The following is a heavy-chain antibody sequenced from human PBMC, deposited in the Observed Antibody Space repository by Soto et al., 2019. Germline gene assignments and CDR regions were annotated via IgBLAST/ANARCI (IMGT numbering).Heavy chain of an antibody. J-gene: IGHJ4*02. CDR3: ARGNTVTTHRIIHFDY. CDR1: GGTFSSYT. CDR2: IIPILGIA. V-gene: IGHV1-69*02. D-gene: IGHD4-17*01. Sequence: QVQLVQSGAEVKKPGSSVKFSCKASGGTFSSYTISWVRQAPGQGLEWMGRIIPILGIANYAQKLQGRVTITADKSTITAYMELSSLRSEDTAVYYCARGNTVTTHRIIHFDYWGQGTLVTVSS.